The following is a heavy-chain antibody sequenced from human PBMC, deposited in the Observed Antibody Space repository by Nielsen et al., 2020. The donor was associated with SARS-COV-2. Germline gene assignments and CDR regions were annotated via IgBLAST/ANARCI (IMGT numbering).Heavy chain of an antibody. D-gene: IGHD3-3*01. Sequence: ASVKVSCKASGYTFTSYYMHWVRQAPGQGLEWMGIINPSGGSTSYAQKFQGRVTMTRDTSTSTAYMELSSLRSEDTAVYYCARDSSQYYDFWSGYYLYNYFDYWGQGTLVTVSS. J-gene: IGHJ4*02. CDR1: GYTFTSYY. CDR2: INPSGGST. V-gene: IGHV1-46*01. CDR3: ARDSSQYYDFWSGYYLYNYFDY.